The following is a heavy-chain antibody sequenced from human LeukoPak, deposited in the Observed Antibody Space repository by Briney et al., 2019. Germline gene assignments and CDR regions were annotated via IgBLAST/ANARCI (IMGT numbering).Heavy chain of an antibody. CDR1: GYSFTSYW. CDR2: IYPGDSDT. J-gene: IGHJ4*02. V-gene: IGHV5-51*01. D-gene: IGHD6-13*01. Sequence: GESLKISCKGSGYSFTSYWIGWGRQLPGKRLGGLGMIYPGDSDTRYSPSFQGQVTISADKSISTAYLQWSSLKASDTAMYYCARHGRYSSSWVDYWGQGTLVTVSS. CDR3: ARHGRYSSSWVDY.